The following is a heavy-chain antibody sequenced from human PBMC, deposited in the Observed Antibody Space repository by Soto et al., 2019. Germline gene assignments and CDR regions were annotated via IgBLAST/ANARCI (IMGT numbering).Heavy chain of an antibody. CDR3: TTTLLWTDFDY. Sequence: GSLRLSCVASAFTFSNAWMSWVRQAPGKGLEWVGRIKSKTDGGTTDYAAPVKGRFTISRDDSKNTLYLQMNSLKTEDTAVYYCTTTLLWTDFDYWGQGTLVTVSS. V-gene: IGHV3-15*01. J-gene: IGHJ4*02. D-gene: IGHD3-3*01. CDR2: IKSKTDGGTT. CDR1: AFTFSNAW.